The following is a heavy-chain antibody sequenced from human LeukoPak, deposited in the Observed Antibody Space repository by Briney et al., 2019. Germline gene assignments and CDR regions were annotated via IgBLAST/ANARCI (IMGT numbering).Heavy chain of an antibody. CDR1: GFTFSSYA. J-gene: IGHJ4*02. CDR2: ISASGGTT. D-gene: IGHD3-10*01. V-gene: IGHV3-23*01. Sequence: PGGSLRLSCAASGFTFSSYAMNLVRQDPGKGLEWVSGISASGGTTYYADSMKGRFTISRDNSKGTLFLQLNSLRAEDTAVYYCAKASSYGSMSYDFDSWGQGTLVTVSS. CDR3: AKASSYGSMSYDFDS.